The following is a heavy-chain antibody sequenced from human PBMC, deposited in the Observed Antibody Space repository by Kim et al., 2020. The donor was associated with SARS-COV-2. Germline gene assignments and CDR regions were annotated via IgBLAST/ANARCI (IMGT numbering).Heavy chain of an antibody. CDR3: AKDIGYSSSSPFDY. CDR1: GFAFGDYA. J-gene: IGHJ4*02. Sequence: GGSLRLSCAASGFAFGDYAMHWVRQAPGKGLEWVSGISGNSGSIGYADSVKGRFTISRDNAKNTLYLQMNSLRAEDTALYYCAKDIGYSSSSPFDYWGQGTLVTVSS. D-gene: IGHD6-6*01. CDR2: ISGNSGSI. V-gene: IGHV3-9*01.